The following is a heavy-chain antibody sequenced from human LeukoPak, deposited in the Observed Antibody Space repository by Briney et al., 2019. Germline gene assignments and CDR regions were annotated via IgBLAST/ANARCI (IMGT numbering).Heavy chain of an antibody. CDR1: GFTFSNAW. J-gene: IGHJ4*02. CDR3: TTDRYDYVWGSYRYTAPSIDY. Sequence: PGESLRLSCAASGFTFSNAWMSWVRQAPGKGLEWVGRIKSKTDGGTTDYAAPVKGRFTISRDDSKNTLYLQMNSLKTEDTAVYYCTTDRYDYVWGSYRYTAPSIDYWGQGTLVTVSS. CDR2: IKSKTDGGTT. D-gene: IGHD3-16*02. V-gene: IGHV3-15*01.